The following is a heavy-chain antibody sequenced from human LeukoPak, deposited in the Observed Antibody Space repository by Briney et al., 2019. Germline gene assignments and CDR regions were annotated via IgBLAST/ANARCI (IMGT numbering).Heavy chain of an antibody. CDR2: INPNSGGT. D-gene: IGHD3-3*01. V-gene: IGHV1-2*02. Sequence: ASVKVSCKASGYTFTGYYMHWVRQAPGQGLEWMGWINPNSGGTNYAQKFQGRVTMTRDTSISTAYMELSRLRSDDTAVYYCATHLETYYDFWSGYWQVYYFDYWGQGTLVTVSS. J-gene: IGHJ4*02. CDR3: ATHLETYYDFWSGYWQVYYFDY. CDR1: GYTFTGYY.